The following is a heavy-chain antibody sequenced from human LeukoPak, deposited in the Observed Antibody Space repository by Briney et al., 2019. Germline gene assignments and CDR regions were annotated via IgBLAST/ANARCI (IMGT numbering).Heavy chain of an antibody. CDR2: ISACNGNT. D-gene: IGHD6-19*01. CDR3: ARVRIAVAGTDYFDY. V-gene: IGHV1-18*01. CDR1: GYTFTSYG. J-gene: IGHJ4*02. Sequence: ASVKVSCKASGYTFTSYGISWVRQAPGQGLEWMGWISACNGNTNYAQKLQGRVTMTTDTSTSTAYMELRSLRSDDTAVYYCARVRIAVAGTDYFDYWGQGTLVTVSS.